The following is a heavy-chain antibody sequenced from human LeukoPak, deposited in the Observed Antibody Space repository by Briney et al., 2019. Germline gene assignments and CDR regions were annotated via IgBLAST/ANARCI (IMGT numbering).Heavy chain of an antibody. V-gene: IGHV3-7*01. CDR1: GFSFSNYW. CDR3: TKGGQSSSWFSIY. CDR2: IKPDGSEK. Sequence: PGGSLRLSCAASGFSFSNYWMTWVRQAPGKGLEWVANIKPDGSEKYYVDSVMGRFTISRDNAKNSLYLQINSLRAEDTALYYCTKGGQSSSWFSIYWGQGTLVTVSS. D-gene: IGHD6-13*01. J-gene: IGHJ4*02.